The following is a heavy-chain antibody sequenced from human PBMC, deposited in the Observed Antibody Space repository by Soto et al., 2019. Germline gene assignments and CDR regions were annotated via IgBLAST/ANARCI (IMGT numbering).Heavy chain of an antibody. D-gene: IGHD3-10*01. CDR3: ARGGNLWFGEPFDY. J-gene: IGHJ4*02. CDR2: ISYDGSNK. V-gene: IGHV3-30-3*01. Sequence: QVQLVQSGAEVKKPGASVKVSCKASGYIFTSYHIHWVRQAPGKGLEWVAVISYDGSNKYYADSVKGRFTISRDNSKNTLYLQMNSLRAEDTALYYCARGGNLWFGEPFDYWGQGTLVTVSS. CDR1: GYIFTSYH.